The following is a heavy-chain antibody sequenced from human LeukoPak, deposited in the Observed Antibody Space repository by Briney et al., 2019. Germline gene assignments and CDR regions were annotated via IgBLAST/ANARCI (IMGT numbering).Heavy chain of an antibody. J-gene: IGHJ4*02. V-gene: IGHV1-69*04. CDR1: GGTFSSYA. Sequence: VASVKVSCKASGGTFSSYAISWVRQAPGQGLEWMGRIIPILGIANYAQKFQGRVTITADKSTGTAYMELSSLRSEDTAVYYCARWAIAGPYYFDYWGQGTLVTVSS. D-gene: IGHD6-13*01. CDR2: IIPILGIA. CDR3: ARWAIAGPYYFDY.